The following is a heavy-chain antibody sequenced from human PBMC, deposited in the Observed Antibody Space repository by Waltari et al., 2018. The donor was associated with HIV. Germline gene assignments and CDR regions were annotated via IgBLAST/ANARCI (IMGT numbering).Heavy chain of an antibody. Sequence: DVLLVDSGGGLVPPGGSLRLSCAAFVFTFSTYNLPWVRQAPGKGLEWLASITSDGDAIYYAQSVRGLFIVSRDNADNSLHLEMNSLRADDTAVYYCARDDSGAYHLGWFDPWGQGTLVSVSS. CDR2: ITSDGDAI. CDR1: VFTFSTYN. CDR3: ARDDSGAYHLGWFDP. D-gene: IGHD3-22*01. V-gene: IGHV3-48*01. J-gene: IGHJ5*02.